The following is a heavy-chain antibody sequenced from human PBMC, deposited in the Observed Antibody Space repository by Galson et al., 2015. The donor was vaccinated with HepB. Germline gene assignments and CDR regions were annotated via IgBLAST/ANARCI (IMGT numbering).Heavy chain of an antibody. CDR3: ARSMVRGVIITGGDAFDI. Sequence: SLRLSCAASGFTFSSYSMNWVRQAPGKGLEWVSSISSSSSYIYYADSVKGRFTISRDNAKNSLYLQMNSLRAEDTAVYYCARSMVRGVIITGGDAFDIWGQGTMVTVSS. D-gene: IGHD3-10*01. CDR1: GFTFSSYS. V-gene: IGHV3-21*01. CDR2: ISSSSSYI. J-gene: IGHJ3*02.